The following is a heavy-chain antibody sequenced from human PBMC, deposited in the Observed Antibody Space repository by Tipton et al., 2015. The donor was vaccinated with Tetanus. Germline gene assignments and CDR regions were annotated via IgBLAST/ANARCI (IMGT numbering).Heavy chain of an antibody. CDR3: VREINGGNSGYDYYFDN. Sequence: QLVQSGAEVKKPGASVKVSCKASGYIFKNFGVHWVRQAPGQGLEWMGWIRAHNGDTKYAQKFQGRVTLTTDTSTMTAYMEVRSLRSDDTAVYYCVREINGGNSGYDYYFDNWGQGTLVTVSA. V-gene: IGHV1-18*01. D-gene: IGHD5-12*01. J-gene: IGHJ4*02. CDR2: IRAHNGDT. CDR1: GYIFKNFG.